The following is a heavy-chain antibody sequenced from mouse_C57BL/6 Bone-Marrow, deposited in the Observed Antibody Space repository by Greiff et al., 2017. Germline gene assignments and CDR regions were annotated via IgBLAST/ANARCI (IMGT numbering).Heavy chain of an antibody. CDR3: ARSPPYYDDDFDY. J-gene: IGHJ2*01. V-gene: IGHV1-4*01. D-gene: IGHD2-4*01. Sequence: VQLQQSGAELARPGASVKMSCKASGYTFTSYTMHWVKQRPGQGLEWIGYINPSSGYPKYNQKFKDKATLTADKSSSTAYMQLSSLTSEDSAVYYCARSPPYYDDDFDYWGQGTTLTVSS. CDR1: GYTFTSYT. CDR2: INPSSGYP.